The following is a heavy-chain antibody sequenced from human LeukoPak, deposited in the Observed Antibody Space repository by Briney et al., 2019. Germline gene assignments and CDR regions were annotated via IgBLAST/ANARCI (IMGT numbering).Heavy chain of an antibody. CDR3: ARDGVLLVVTAIHIDY. CDR2: ISAYNGNT. D-gene: IGHD2-21*02. Sequence: GASVKVSCKASGYTFTSYGIGWVRQAPGQGLEWMGWISAYNGNTNYAQKLQGRVTMTTDTSTSTAYMELRSLRSDDTAVYYCARDGVLLVVTAIHIDYWGQGTLVTVSS. CDR1: GYTFTSYG. V-gene: IGHV1-18*01. J-gene: IGHJ4*02.